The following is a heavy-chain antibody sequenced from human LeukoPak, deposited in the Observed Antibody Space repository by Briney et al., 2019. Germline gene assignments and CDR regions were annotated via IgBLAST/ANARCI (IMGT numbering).Heavy chain of an antibody. CDR3: ARDQGEFGGVIVSFVRYYYYTMDV. Sequence: ASVKVSCKASGYTFSSYGITWVRQAPGQGLEWMGWISPYNGNTNYAQKFQGRVTMTTDTSTSTAYMELRSLRSDDTAVYYCARDQGEFGGVIVSFVRYYYYTMDVWGQGTTVTVSS. CDR1: GYTFSSYG. D-gene: IGHD3-16*02. J-gene: IGHJ6*02. V-gene: IGHV1-18*01. CDR2: ISPYNGNT.